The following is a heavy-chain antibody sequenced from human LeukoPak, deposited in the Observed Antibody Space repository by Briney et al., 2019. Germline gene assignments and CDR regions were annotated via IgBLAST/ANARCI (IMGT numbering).Heavy chain of an antibody. CDR1: GYTFSSYD. CDR3: ARVKRFPTVWFDP. D-gene: IGHD3-10*01. CDR2: MNPISGST. J-gene: IGHJ5*02. V-gene: IGHV1-8*01. Sequence: ASVKVSCKASGYTFSSYDINWVRQAAGQGLEWMGRMNPISGSTGYAQKFRGRVIMTRDTSITTAFMELSSLTSDDTAIYYCARVKRFPTVWFDPWGQGTLVSVSS.